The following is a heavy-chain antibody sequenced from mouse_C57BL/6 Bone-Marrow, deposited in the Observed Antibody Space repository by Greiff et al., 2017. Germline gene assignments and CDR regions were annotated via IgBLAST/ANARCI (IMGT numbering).Heavy chain of an antibody. CDR3: ARDGWFTFAY. J-gene: IGHJ3*01. Sequence: EVKLVESGGDLVKPGGSLKLSCAASGFTFSSYGMSWVRQTPDKRLEWVATISDGGSYTYYPDNVKGRFTISRDNAKNNLYLQMSHLKSEDTAMYYCARDGWFTFAYWGQGTLVTVSA. D-gene: IGHD2-3*01. CDR2: ISDGGSYT. CDR1: GFTFSSYG. V-gene: IGHV5-4*01.